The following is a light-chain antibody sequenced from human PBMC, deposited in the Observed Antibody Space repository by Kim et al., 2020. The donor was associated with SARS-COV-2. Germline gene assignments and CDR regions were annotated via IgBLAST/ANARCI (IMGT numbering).Light chain of an antibody. V-gene: IGKV3-15*01. J-gene: IGKJ1*01. CDR1: QSVSSN. CDR2: GAS. CDR3: QQYNNWPRT. Sequence: EIVMTQSPAILSVSPGERATLSCRASQSVSSNIAWYQQIPGQAPRLLIYGASTRATGIPARFSGTGSGTEFTLTISSLQSEDFAAYYCQQYNNWPRTFGQGTKVDIK.